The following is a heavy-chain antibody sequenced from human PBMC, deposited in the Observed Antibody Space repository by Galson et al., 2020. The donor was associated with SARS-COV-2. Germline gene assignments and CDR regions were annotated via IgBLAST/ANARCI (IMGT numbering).Heavy chain of an antibody. CDR2: IRGIGGST. V-gene: IGHV3-23*01. CDR3: AKGQTYYAMDV. J-gene: IGHJ6*02. Sequence: GGSMRLSCSASGSTFSTYAMSCARQPPGTGLEWVSAIRGIGGSTFYADSVRGRFTISRDNSKNTPYLQMNSLRAEDTALYYCAKGQTYYAMDVWGQGTTVTGSS. CDR1: GSTFSTYA.